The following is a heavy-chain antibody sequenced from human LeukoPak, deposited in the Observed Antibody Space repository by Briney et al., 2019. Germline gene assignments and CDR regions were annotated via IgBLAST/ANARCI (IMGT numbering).Heavy chain of an antibody. J-gene: IGHJ4*02. Sequence: GASVKVSCKASGGTFSTYAISWVRQAPGQGLEWMGGIIPIFGTSNYAQNFQGRVTITADESTSTAYMELSSLRSEDTAVYYCATAPTMIVVSWGQGTLVTVSS. CDR3: ATAPTMIVVS. D-gene: IGHD3-22*01. V-gene: IGHV1-69*13. CDR2: IIPIFGTS. CDR1: GGTFSTYA.